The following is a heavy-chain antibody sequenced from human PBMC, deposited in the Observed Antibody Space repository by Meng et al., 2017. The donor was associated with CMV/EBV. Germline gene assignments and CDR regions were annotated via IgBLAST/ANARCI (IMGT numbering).Heavy chain of an antibody. CDR3: ARDLMNCSSTSCANWFDP. Sequence: QQVGPGQVKPSGTMPPTSPSSGGFIMSAYFSLFEQPSGRGLEWIGRIYTSGSTNYNPSLKSRFPMSVDTIKIQFSLNLRSVTAADTAVYYCARDLMNCSSTSCANWFDPWGQGTLVTVSS. D-gene: IGHD2-2*01. CDR2: IYTSGST. CDR1: GGFIMSAY. J-gene: IGHJ5*02. V-gene: IGHV4-4*07.